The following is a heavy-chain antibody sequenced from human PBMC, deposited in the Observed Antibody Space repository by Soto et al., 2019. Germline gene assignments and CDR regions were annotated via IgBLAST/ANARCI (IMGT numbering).Heavy chain of an antibody. CDR3: ARDRWGYVSGAFDY. CDR1: GFTFSNV. CDR2: ISYDGSQK. J-gene: IGHJ4*02. D-gene: IGHD3-10*01. Sequence: QVQLVESGGGVVQPGRSLRLSCAASGFTFSNVMHWVRQAPGKGLEWVAVISYDGSQKFHADSEKGRFTISRDNSKNTVYLQMNSLRSEDTAVYYCARDRWGYVSGAFDYWGQGTQVTVPS. V-gene: IGHV3-30*04.